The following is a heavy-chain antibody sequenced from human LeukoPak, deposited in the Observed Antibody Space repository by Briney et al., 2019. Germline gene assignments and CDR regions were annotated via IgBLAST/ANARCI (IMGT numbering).Heavy chain of an antibody. V-gene: IGHV3-21*01. CDR1: GFTFSSYS. D-gene: IGHD6-13*01. CDR3: ARVQKVPTSRAGRADY. Sequence: GGSLRLSCAAFGFTFSSYSMNWVRQAPGKGLEWVSSISSSSSYIYYADSVKGRFAISRDNAKNSLYLQMNSLRAEDTAVYYCARVQKVPTSRAGRADYWGQGTLVTVSS. J-gene: IGHJ4*02. CDR2: ISSSSSYI.